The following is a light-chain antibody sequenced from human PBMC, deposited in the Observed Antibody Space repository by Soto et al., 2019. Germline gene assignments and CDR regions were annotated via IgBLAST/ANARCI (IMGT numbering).Light chain of an antibody. CDR2: GAS. V-gene: IGKV3-20*01. J-gene: IGKJ5*01. CDR1: QSVSSSY. Sequence: PGEGATLSCRASQSVSSSYIAWYQQRPGQTPSLLIYGASTRATGNPDRFSGSGSGTHFTLTISRLEPGDFAVYYCQHFGGTTFTFGQGTRLEIK. CDR3: QHFGGTTFT.